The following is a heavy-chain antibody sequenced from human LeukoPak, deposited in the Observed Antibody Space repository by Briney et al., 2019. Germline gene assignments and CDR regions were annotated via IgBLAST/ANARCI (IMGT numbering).Heavy chain of an antibody. Sequence: SETLSLTCSVSGASISSYYWSWIRQPPGKGLEWIAYIYYTGSTNYNPSLKSRATVSLDTSKNQFSLMVNSVTTTDTAVYYCARKRGYYGSGSFDYWGQGNPVTVSS. CDR1: GASISSYY. CDR3: ARKRGYYGSGSFDY. J-gene: IGHJ4*02. D-gene: IGHD3-10*01. V-gene: IGHV4-59*01. CDR2: IYYTGST.